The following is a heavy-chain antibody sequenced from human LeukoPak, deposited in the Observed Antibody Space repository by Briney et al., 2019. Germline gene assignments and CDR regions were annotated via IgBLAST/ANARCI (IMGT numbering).Heavy chain of an antibody. Sequence: PGGSLRLSCAASGFAFSGYYMTWIRQAPGKGLEWVSYISDRGTKTSYADSVKGRFTMSRDNAKNSLSLQMNNLRAEDTAVYYCAREPTDDEVGLTHDGFDCWGQGILVTVSS. J-gene: IGHJ4*02. V-gene: IGHV3-11*01. D-gene: IGHD1-26*01. CDR1: GFAFSGYY. CDR2: ISDRGTKT. CDR3: AREPTDDEVGLTHDGFDC.